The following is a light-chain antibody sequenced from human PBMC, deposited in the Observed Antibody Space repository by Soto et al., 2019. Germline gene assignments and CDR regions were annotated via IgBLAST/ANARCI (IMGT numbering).Light chain of an antibody. CDR3: QSYDSSLSALYV. V-gene: IGLV1-40*01. J-gene: IGLJ1*01. CDR2: GNS. Sequence: QSVLTQPPSVSGAPGQRVTISCTGSSSNIGAGYDVHWYQPLPGTSPKLLIYGNSNRPSGVPDRFSGSKSGTSASLAITGLQAEDEADYCCQSYDSSLSALYVFGAGTQLTVL. CDR1: SSNIGAGYD.